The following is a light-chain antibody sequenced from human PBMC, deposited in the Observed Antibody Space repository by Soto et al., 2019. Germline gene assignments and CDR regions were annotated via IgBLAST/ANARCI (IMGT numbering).Light chain of an antibody. Sequence: DIQVTQSPSSLPASLGDRVTITCRASENIKNYLSWYQQKPGKAPKLLIYGASTLKTGVPSRFIGSGSGTDFTFTIGSLHPDDFATDYCEHIYTAQWTFGQGTRVDLK. V-gene: IGKV1-39*01. CDR3: EHIYTAQWT. CDR2: GAS. J-gene: IGKJ1*01. CDR1: ENIKNY.